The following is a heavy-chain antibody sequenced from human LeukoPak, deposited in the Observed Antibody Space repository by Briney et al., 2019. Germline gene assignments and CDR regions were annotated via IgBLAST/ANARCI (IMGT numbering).Heavy chain of an antibody. Sequence: AASVNVSCKASVGTFSSYAISWVRQAPGQGLEWMGRIIPILGIANYAQKFQGRVTITADKSTSTAYMELSRLRSEDTAVYYCARDLGSAAAANYYYYGMDVWGQGSTVTVSS. CDR2: IIPILGIA. CDR3: ARDLGSAAAANYYYYGMDV. D-gene: IGHD6-13*01. J-gene: IGHJ6*02. V-gene: IGHV1-69*04. CDR1: VGTFSSYA.